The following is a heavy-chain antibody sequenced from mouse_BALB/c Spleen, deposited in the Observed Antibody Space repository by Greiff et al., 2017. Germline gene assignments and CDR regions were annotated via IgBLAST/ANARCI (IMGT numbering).Heavy chain of an antibody. Sequence: VKLVESGPGLVAPSQSLSITCTVSGFSLTSYGVHWVRQPPGKGLEWLGVIWAGGSTNYNSALMSRLSISKDNSKSQVFLKMNSLQTDDTAMYYCARDRAGNYDWFAYWGQGTLVTVSA. V-gene: IGHV2-9*02. D-gene: IGHD2-1*01. J-gene: IGHJ3*01. CDR3: ARDRAGNYDWFAY. CDR2: IWAGGST. CDR1: GFSLTSYG.